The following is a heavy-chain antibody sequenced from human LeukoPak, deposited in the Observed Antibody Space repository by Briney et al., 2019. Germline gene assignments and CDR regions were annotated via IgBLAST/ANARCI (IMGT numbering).Heavy chain of an antibody. D-gene: IGHD2-8*01. V-gene: IGHV4-59*12. Sequence: SETLSLTCTVSGGSISSYYWSWIRQHPGKGLEWIGYIYYSGSTYYNPSLESRVTVSLDKSKNQLSLNLTSVTAADTAVYYCSRENGAFSPFGYWGQGTLVTVLS. CDR2: IYYSGST. CDR3: SRENGAFSPFGY. CDR1: GGSISSYY. J-gene: IGHJ4*02.